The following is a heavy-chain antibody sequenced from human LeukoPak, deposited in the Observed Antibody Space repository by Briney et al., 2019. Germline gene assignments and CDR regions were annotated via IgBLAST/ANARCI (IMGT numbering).Heavy chain of an antibody. D-gene: IGHD6-19*01. J-gene: IGHJ5*02. CDR1: GYSISSGYY. Sequence: SETLSLTCTVSGYSISSGYYWGWIRQPPGKGLEWIGSIYHSGSTYYNPSLKSRVTISVDTSKNQFSLKLSSVTAADTAVYYCAREGIAVAGYNWFDPWGQGTLVTVSS. CDR2: IYHSGST. CDR3: AREGIAVAGYNWFDP. V-gene: IGHV4-38-2*02.